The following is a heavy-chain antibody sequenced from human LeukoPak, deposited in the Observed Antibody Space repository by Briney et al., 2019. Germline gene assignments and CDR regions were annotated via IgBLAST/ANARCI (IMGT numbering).Heavy chain of an antibody. CDR2: INPNSGGT. CDR3: ARFGETLAY. V-gene: IGHV1-2*02. J-gene: IGHJ4*02. Sequence: ASVKVSCKASGYTFTRWNFSWVRQAPGQGLEWMGWINPNSGGTNYAQKFQGRVTMTGDTSISTAYMELSRLRSDDTAVYYCARFGETLAYWGQGTLVTVSS. D-gene: IGHD3-10*01. CDR1: GYTFTRWN.